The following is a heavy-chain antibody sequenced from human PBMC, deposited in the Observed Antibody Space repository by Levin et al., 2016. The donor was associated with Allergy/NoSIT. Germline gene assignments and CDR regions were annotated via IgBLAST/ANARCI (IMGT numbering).Heavy chain of an antibody. CDR1: SGSISSSTYY. V-gene: IGHV4-39*01. CDR3: ARTPGWSPLMKYLTFDN. D-gene: IGHD2-2*01. Sequence: SETLSLTCTVSSGSISSSTYYWGWIRQPPGKGLEWIGSVYYSGTTYYNPSLKSRVTISGDTSKNQFSLKLSSVTAADTAVYYCARTPGWSPLMKYLTFDNWGQGTLVTVSS. CDR2: VYYSGTT. J-gene: IGHJ4*02.